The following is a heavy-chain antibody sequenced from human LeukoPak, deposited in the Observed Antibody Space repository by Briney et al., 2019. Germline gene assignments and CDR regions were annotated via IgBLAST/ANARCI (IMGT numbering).Heavy chain of an antibody. CDR2: ISYDGSNK. V-gene: IGHV3-30-3*01. CDR1: GFIFNSYA. D-gene: IGHD1-26*01. CDR3: ASDGGSYDL. J-gene: IGHJ4*02. Sequence: GGSLRLSCAASGFIFNSYAMHWVRQAPGKGLEWVAVISYDGSNKYYADSVKGRFTISRDNSKNTLYLQMNSLRAEDTAVYYCASDGGSYDLGGQGTLVTVSS.